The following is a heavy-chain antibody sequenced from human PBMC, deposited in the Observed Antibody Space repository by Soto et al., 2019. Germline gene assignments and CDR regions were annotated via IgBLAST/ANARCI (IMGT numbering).Heavy chain of an antibody. CDR2: INHSGST. CDR1: GGSFSGYY. V-gene: IGHV4-34*01. Sequence: SETLSLTCAVYGGSFSGYYWSWIRQPPGKGLEWIGEINHSGSTNYNPSLKSRVTISVDTSKNQFSLKLSSVTAADTAVYYCAREGHYIWGSYRPNYYYMDVWGKGTTVTVSS. J-gene: IGHJ6*03. D-gene: IGHD3-16*02. CDR3: AREGHYIWGSYRPNYYYMDV.